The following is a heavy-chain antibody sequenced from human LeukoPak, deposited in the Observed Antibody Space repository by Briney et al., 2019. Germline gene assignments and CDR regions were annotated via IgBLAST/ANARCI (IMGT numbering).Heavy chain of an antibody. J-gene: IGHJ5*02. V-gene: IGHV5-51*01. CDR2: IYPDDSDT. D-gene: IGHD2-2*01. Sequence: GESLKISCKGSGYSFTSYWIGWVRQMPGKGLEWMGIIYPDDSDTRYSPSFQGQVTISADKSISTAYLRWSSLKASDTAMYYCARHKDQLLSNWFDPWGQGTLVTVSS. CDR1: GYSFTSYW. CDR3: ARHKDQLLSNWFDP.